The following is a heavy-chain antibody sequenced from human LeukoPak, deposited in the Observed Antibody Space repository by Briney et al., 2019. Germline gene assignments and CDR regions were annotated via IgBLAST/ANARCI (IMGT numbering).Heavy chain of an antibody. CDR3: ARDSGAMVTGFDY. J-gene: IGHJ4*02. D-gene: IGHD5-18*01. CDR2: ISYDGSNK. V-gene: IGHV3-30*03. Sequence: GGSLRLSCAASGFTFTSYGMHWVRQAPGMGLEWVAVISYDGSNKYYADSVKGRFTISRDNSKNTLYLQMNSLRAEDTAVYYCARDSGAMVTGFDYWGQGTLVTVSS. CDR1: GFTFTSYG.